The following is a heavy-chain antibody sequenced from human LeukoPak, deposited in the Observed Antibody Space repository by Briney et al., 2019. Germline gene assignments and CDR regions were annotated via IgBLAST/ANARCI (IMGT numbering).Heavy chain of an antibody. CDR1: GYTLNELS. V-gene: IGHV1-24*01. J-gene: IGHJ4*02. CDR2: FDPADGET. CDR3: AADGGGLSSVVTPRSSPFDY. Sequence: SVKVSCKVSGYTLNELSMHWVRQAPGKGLEWMGGFDPADGETVYAHRFQGRLTMTEDTSTNTGYMELTSLRSEDTAVYYCAADGGGLSSVVTPRSSPFDYWGQGTLVTDPS. D-gene: IGHD4-23*01.